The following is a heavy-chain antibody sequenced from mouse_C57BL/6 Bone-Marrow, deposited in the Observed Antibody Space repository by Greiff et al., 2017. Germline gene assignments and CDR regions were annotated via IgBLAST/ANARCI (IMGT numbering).Heavy chain of an antibody. CDR1: GFTFSDYG. CDR2: ISSGSSTL. V-gene: IGHV5-17*01. CDR3: ARGGYLPWGDY. Sequence: EVHLVESGGGLVKPGGSLTLSCAASGFTFSDYGMHWVRQAPEKGLEWVAYISSGSSTLYYADTVKGRFTISRDNAKNTLFLQMTSLRSEDTAMYYCARGGYLPWGDYWGQGTSVTVSS. J-gene: IGHJ4*01. D-gene: IGHD2-2*01.